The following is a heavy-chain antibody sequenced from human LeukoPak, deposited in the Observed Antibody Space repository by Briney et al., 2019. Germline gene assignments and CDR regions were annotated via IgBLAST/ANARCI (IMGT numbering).Heavy chain of an antibody. Sequence: GGSLRLSCAASGFTFSSYAMSWVRQASGKGLEWVSAIGGSGGGSGGDTYYADSVKGRCTISRDNAKNTLYLHMSSLRAEDTAVYYCAKDWSGSSYSQLDYWGQGTLVAVSS. D-gene: IGHD1-26*01. CDR3: AKDWSGSSYSQLDY. CDR1: GFTFSSYA. CDR2: IGGSGGGSGGDT. V-gene: IGHV3-23*01. J-gene: IGHJ4*02.